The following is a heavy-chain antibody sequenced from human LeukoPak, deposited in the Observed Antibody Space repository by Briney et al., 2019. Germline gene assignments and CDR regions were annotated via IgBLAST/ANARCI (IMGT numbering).Heavy chain of an antibody. D-gene: IGHD3-22*01. CDR3: ARRHGPIYYDSSGYYEPFDY. J-gene: IGHJ4*02. CDR2: IIPIFGTA. Sequence: SVKVSCKASGGTFSSYAISWVRQAPGQGLEWMGGIIPIFGTANYAQKFQGRVTITTDESTSTAYMELSSLRSEDTAVYYCARRHGPIYYDSSGYYEPFDYWGQGTLVTVSS. CDR1: GGTFSSYA. V-gene: IGHV1-69*05.